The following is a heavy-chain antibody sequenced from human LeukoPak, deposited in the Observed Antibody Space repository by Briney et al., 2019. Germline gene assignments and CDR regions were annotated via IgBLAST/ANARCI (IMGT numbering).Heavy chain of an antibody. Sequence: GGSLRLSCAASGFTFSSYSMNWVRQAPGKGLEWVSSISSSSSYIYYADSVKGRFTISRDNSENTLYLQMNSLRAEDTAVYYCANSWFYYYYGVDVWGQGTTVTVSS. D-gene: IGHD6-13*01. CDR2: ISSSSSYI. V-gene: IGHV3-21*01. CDR3: ANSWFYYYYGVDV. CDR1: GFTFSSYS. J-gene: IGHJ6*02.